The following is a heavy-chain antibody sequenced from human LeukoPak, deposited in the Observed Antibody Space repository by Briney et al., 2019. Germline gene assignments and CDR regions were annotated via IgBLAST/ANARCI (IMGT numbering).Heavy chain of an antibody. Sequence: ASVKVSCKASGGTFSSYAISWVRQAPGQGLEWMGIITPSSGSTSHAQKFQGRVTMTRDTSTSTVYMQLRSLRSDDTAVYYCARGERAFSYWGQGTLVTVSS. CDR3: ARGERAFSY. V-gene: IGHV1-46*01. J-gene: IGHJ4*02. D-gene: IGHD2/OR15-2a*01. CDR2: ITPSSGST. CDR1: GGTFSSYA.